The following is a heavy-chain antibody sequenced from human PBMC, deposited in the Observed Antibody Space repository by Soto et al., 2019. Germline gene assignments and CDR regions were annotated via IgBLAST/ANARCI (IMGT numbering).Heavy chain of an antibody. CDR3: ARGEGGGGFAY. J-gene: IGHJ4*02. CDR2: INHSGST. Sequence: TLSHPSAVYEVSFSGYYWSWIRQTPGKGLEWIGEINHSGSTNYNPSLKSRVTISVDTSKNQFSLKLSSVTAADTAVYYCARGEGGGGFAYWGKGSLVTFSP. CDR1: EVSFSGYY. V-gene: IGHV4-34*01. D-gene: IGHD5-12*01.